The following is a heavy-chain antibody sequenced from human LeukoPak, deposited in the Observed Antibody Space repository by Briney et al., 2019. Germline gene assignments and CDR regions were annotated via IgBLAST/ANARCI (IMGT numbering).Heavy chain of an antibody. CDR2: ISWNSGSI. J-gene: IGHJ4*02. CDR1: GFTFDDYA. CDR3: ANDYGDSSDY. D-gene: IGHD4-17*01. V-gene: IGHV3-9*01. Sequence: PGGSLRLSCAASGFTFDDYAMHWVRQAPGKGLEWVSGISWNSGSIGYADSVKGRVTISRDNAKNSLYLQMNSLRAEDTAVYYCANDYGDSSDYWGQGTLVTVSS.